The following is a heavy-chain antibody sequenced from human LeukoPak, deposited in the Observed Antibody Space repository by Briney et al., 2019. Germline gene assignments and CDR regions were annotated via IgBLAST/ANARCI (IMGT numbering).Heavy chain of an antibody. J-gene: IGHJ5*02. CDR2: IYHSGST. CDR3: ARDRKGLHGGGWFDP. V-gene: IGHV4-38-2*02. D-gene: IGHD3-16*01. Sequence: NPSETLSLTCAVSGYSISSGYYWGWIRQPPGKGLEWIGSIYHSGSTYYNPSLKSRVTISVDTSKNQFSLKLSFVTAADKAVYYCARDRKGLHGGGWFDPWGQGTLVTVSS. CDR1: GYSISSGYY.